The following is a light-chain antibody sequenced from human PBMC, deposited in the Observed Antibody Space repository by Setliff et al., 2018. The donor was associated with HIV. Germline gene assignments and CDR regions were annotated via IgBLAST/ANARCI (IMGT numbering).Light chain of an antibody. J-gene: IGLJ1*01. CDR3: SSYTTSDTLV. Sequence: QSVLTQPASVSGSPGRSITISCTGTSSDVGGYTYVSWYQQHPGKAPKLMIYDVSNRPSGVSDRFSGSKSGNTASLTISGLQAEDEADYYCSSYTTSDTLVFGTGTKVTVL. V-gene: IGLV2-14*03. CDR2: DVS. CDR1: SSDVGGYTY.